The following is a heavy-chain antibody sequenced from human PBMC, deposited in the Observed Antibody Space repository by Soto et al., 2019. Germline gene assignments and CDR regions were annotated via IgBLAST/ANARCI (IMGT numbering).Heavy chain of an antibody. Sequence: PSETLSLTCTVSGGSISSSIYYWSWIRQPPGKGLEWIGYIYYSGSTNYNPSLKSRVTLSVDTSKNQFSLKLSSVTAADTAVYYCARAYGDYVFDYWGQGTLVTVSS. J-gene: IGHJ4*02. V-gene: IGHV4-61*01. D-gene: IGHD4-17*01. CDR2: IYYSGST. CDR1: GGSISSSIYY. CDR3: ARAYGDYVFDY.